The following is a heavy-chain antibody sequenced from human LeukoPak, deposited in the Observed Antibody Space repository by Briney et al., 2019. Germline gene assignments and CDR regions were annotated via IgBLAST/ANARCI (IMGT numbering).Heavy chain of an antibody. CDR2: IRYDGSNK. D-gene: IGHD2-2*01. V-gene: IGHV3-30*02. Sequence: GGSLRLSCAASGFTFSSYAMYWVRQAPGKGLEWVAVIRYDGSNKYYADSVKGRFTISRDNSKNTLYLQMNSLRAEDTAVYYCAKAEKRYCSSTSCHYFDYWGQGTLVTVSS. J-gene: IGHJ4*02. CDR1: GFTFSSYA. CDR3: AKAEKRYCSSTSCHYFDY.